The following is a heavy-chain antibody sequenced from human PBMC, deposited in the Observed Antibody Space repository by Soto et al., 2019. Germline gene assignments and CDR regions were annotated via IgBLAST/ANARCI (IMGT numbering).Heavy chain of an antibody. CDR1: GGTFSSYA. CDR2: IIPIFGTA. Sequence: SLKISCKASGGTFSSYAISCGRQAPGQGLEWMGGIIPIFGTANYAQKFQGRVTITADESTSTAYMELSSLRSEDTAVYYCASYEYSSSTLDYWGQGTLVTVSS. V-gene: IGHV1-69*13. CDR3: ASYEYSSSTLDY. J-gene: IGHJ4*02. D-gene: IGHD6-6*01.